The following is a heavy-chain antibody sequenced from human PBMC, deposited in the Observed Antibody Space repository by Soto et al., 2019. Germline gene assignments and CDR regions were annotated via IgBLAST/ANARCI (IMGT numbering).Heavy chain of an antibody. J-gene: IGHJ5*02. Sequence: ASVKVSCKASGYTFTSYGISWVRQAPGQGLEWMGRISAYNGNTNYAQKLQGRVTMTTDTSTSTAYMELRSLSSDDTAVFYCARDEKYYDILTGYYWFDPWGQGTLVTVSS. V-gene: IGHV1-18*01. CDR1: GYTFTSYG. CDR3: ARDEKYYDILTGYYWFDP. D-gene: IGHD3-9*01. CDR2: ISAYNGNT.